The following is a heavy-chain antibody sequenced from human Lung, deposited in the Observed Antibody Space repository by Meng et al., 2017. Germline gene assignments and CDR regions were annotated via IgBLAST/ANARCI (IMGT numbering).Heavy chain of an antibody. J-gene: IGHJ4*02. V-gene: IGHV3-11*01. D-gene: IGHD2-8*01. CDR3: ARDRAQWHY. CDR2: IGNSGTTI. Sequence: QVQLVESGGGLVKPVGSLRLSCEVSGFTLSDHYMSWIRQVPGKGLEWVSYIGNSGTTIYYADSVTGRFTISRDIARNSVYLQLNSLRVEDTGVYYCARDRAQWHYCGQGTLVTVSS. CDR1: GFTLSDHY.